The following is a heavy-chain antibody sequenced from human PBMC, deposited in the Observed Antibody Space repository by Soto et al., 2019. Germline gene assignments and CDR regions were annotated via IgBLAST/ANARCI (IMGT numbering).Heavy chain of an antibody. Sequence: QVRLQESGPGLVKPSQTLSLKCTVSGASISSGDYYWSWVRQPPGKGLEWIGYIYYSGITYFNPSLKSRVAISMETSKNQFFLPLSSVTAADTAVYFCATGVTVFGPVSRFWLDPWGQGTLVTVSS. J-gene: IGHJ5*02. V-gene: IGHV4-30-4*01. CDR3: ATGVTVFGPVSRFWLDP. CDR1: GASISSGDYY. CDR2: IYYSGIT. D-gene: IGHD3-3*01.